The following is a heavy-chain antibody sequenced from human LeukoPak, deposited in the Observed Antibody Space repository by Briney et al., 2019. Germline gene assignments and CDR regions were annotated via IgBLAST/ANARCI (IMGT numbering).Heavy chain of an antibody. J-gene: IGHJ5*02. Sequence: ASVKVSCKASGYTFTGYHMHWVRQAPGQGLEWMGWNNPNSGDTNYAQKFQGRVTMTRDTSISTAYMEVSRLRSDDTAVYYCARVAVEMASWFDPWGQGTLVTVSS. CDR1: GYTFTGYH. V-gene: IGHV1-2*02. CDR3: ARVAVEMASWFDP. D-gene: IGHD5-24*01. CDR2: NNPNSGDT.